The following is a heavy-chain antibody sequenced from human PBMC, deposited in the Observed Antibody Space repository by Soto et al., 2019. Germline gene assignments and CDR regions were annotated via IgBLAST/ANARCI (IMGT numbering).Heavy chain of an antibody. Sequence: GASVKVSCTASGYTFTSYAIHWVRQAPGQRLEWMGWINAGNGDTKYSQRFQGRVTITRDTSANTAYMELSSLRSEDTAVYYCARGSAASSGWYLLDYWGQGTLVTVSS. D-gene: IGHD6-19*01. J-gene: IGHJ4*02. CDR2: INAGNGDT. V-gene: IGHV1-3*01. CDR1: GYTFTSYA. CDR3: ARGSAASSGWYLLDY.